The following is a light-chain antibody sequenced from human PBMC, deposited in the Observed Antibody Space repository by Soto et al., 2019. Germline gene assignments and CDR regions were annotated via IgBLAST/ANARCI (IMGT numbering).Light chain of an antibody. J-gene: IGKJ2*01. V-gene: IGKV3-15*01. CDR3: QQYNNWPPYT. CDR2: GAS. Sequence: EIVMTQSPATLSVSPGERATLSCRAGQNVNNNLAWYQQKPGQAPRLLIYGASIRATGIPGRFSGSGSGTEFTLTISSLQSEDFAVYYCQQYNNWPPYTFGQGTKLEIK. CDR1: QNVNNN.